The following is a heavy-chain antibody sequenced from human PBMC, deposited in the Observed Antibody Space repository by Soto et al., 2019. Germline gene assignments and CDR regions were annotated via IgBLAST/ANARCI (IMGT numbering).Heavy chain of an antibody. CDR3: ARDLWGYCGTDCYPLDV. J-gene: IGHJ6*02. V-gene: IGHV4-59*01. CDR1: GGYIRRYD. CDR2: LYNTGST. D-gene: IGHD2-21*02. Sequence: PSEPRSLRYRVSGGYIRRYDWSWIRQPPGKGLEWIGYLYNTGSTIYNPSLKSRVTISVDTSKNQFSLKLNSVTAADTAVYYCARDLWGYCGTDCYPLDVWGPGTTVTVSS.